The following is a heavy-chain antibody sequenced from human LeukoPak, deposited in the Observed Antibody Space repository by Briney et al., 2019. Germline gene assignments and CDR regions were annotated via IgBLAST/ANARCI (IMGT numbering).Heavy chain of an antibody. V-gene: IGHV4-4*07. D-gene: IGHD6-13*01. Sequence: SETLSLTCTVSGGSISSYYWSWVRQPAGKGLEWIGRIYTSGNTNYNPSLKGRVTMSVDTSKNQFSPNLSSVTAADTAVYYCAKGGDIAAAVDYWGQGTLVTVSS. CDR2: IYTSGNT. CDR1: GGSISSYY. CDR3: AKGGDIAAAVDY. J-gene: IGHJ4*02.